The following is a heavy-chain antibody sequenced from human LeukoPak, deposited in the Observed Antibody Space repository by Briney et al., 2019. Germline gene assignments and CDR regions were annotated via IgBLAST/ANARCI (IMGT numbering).Heavy chain of an antibody. V-gene: IGHV3-33*01. CDR3: ARVSTPMVRGVLDY. Sequence: PGGSLRLSCAASGFTFSSYGKHWVRQAPGKGLEWVAVIWYDGSNKYYADSVKGRFTISRDNSKNTLYLQMNSLRAEDTAVYYCARVSTPMVRGVLDYWGQGTLVTVSS. CDR1: GFTFSSYG. CDR2: IWYDGSNK. D-gene: IGHD3-10*01. J-gene: IGHJ4*02.